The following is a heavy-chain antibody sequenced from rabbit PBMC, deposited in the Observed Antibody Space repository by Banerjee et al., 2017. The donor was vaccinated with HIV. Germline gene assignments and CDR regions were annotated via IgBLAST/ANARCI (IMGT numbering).Heavy chain of an antibody. J-gene: IGHJ4*01. Sequence: QEQLEESGGDLVKPEGSLTITCTASGFSFSNKYVMCWVRQAPGKGLEWIGCINTSSGNTVYASWAKGRFTISKTSSTTVTLQMTSLTAADTATYFCARDLAGAIGWNFNLWGQGPSSPS. CDR2: INTSSGNT. V-gene: IGHV1S45*01. CDR1: GFSFSNKYV. CDR3: ARDLAGAIGWNFNL. D-gene: IGHD4-1*01.